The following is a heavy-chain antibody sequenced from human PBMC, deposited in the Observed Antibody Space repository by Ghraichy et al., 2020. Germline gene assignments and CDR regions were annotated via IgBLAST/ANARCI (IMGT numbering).Heavy chain of an antibody. CDR1: GFTFSSYA. J-gene: IGHJ4*02. CDR3: AKNTRYYDILTGTLYYFDY. D-gene: IGHD3-9*01. CDR2: ISGSGGST. Sequence: GESLNISCAASGFTFSSYAMSWVRQAPGKGLEWVSAISGSGGSTYYADSVKGRFTISRDNSKNTLYLQMNSLRAEDTAVYYCAKNTRYYDILTGTLYYFDYWGQGTLVTVSS. V-gene: IGHV3-23*01.